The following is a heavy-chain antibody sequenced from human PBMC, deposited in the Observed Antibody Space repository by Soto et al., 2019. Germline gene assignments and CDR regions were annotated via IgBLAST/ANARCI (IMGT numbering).Heavy chain of an antibody. CDR3: AEDVGGYIYGLARH. D-gene: IGHD4-17*01. CDR1: GFTFFSSS. V-gene: IGHV1-58*01. Sequence: SVQISSRTAGFTFFSSSVNRVRLAGSQRLQLIGLIHDGSHNPNYAQTLPERVTISRDRSTTTPSMEPSSLRPEATAVYYCAEDVGGYIYGLARHWGQGTLVT. CDR2: IHDGSHNP. J-gene: IGHJ4*02.